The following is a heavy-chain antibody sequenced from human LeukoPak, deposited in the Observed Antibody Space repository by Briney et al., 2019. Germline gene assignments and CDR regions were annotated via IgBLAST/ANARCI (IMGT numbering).Heavy chain of an antibody. J-gene: IGHJ6*04. CDR1: GFTFSSYA. CDR3: VKEDGITIFRRYYYYGMDV. D-gene: IGHD3-3*01. CDR2: ISSNGGST. Sequence: GRSLRLSCAASGFTFSSYAMHWVRQAPGKGLEYVSAISSNGGSTYYADSVKGRFTISRDNSKNTLYLQMSSLRAEDTAVYYCVKEDGITIFRRYYYYGMDVWGKGTTVTVSS. V-gene: IGHV3-64D*06.